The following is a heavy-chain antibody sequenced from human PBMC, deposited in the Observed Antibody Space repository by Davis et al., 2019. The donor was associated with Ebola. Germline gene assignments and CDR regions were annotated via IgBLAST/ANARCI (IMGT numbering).Heavy chain of an antibody. J-gene: IGHJ6*03. D-gene: IGHD2-2*01. CDR2: ISGSGGST. CDR3: ANTRGYIVVVPAAGYMDV. Sequence: GESLKISCAASGFTFSSYAMRWVRQAPGKGLEWVSAISGSGGSTYYADSVKGRFTISRDNSKNTLYLQMNSLRAEDTAVYYCANTRGYIVVVPAAGYMDVWGKGTTVTVSS. CDR1: GFTFSSYA. V-gene: IGHV3-23*01.